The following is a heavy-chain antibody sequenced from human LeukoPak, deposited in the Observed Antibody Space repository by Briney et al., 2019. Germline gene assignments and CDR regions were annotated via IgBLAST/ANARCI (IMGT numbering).Heavy chain of an antibody. D-gene: IGHD3-22*01. J-gene: IGHJ3*02. CDR1: GFTFSSYG. CDR3: ARDGSQYYYDSSGLNDI. CDR2: IWYDGSNK. Sequence: PGGSLRLSCAASGFTFSSYGMHWVRQAPGKGLEWVAVIWYDGSNKYYADSVKGRFTISRDNSKNTLYLQMNSLRAKDTAVYYCARDGSQYYYDSSGLNDIWGQGTMVTVSS. V-gene: IGHV3-33*01.